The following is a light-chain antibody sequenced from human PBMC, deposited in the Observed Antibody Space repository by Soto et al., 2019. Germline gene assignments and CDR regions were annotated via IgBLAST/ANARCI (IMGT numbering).Light chain of an antibody. CDR1: QSVSSN. V-gene: IGKV3-15*01. CDR2: GAS. J-gene: IGKJ4*01. CDR3: QQYNNWPPLT. Sequence: EIVMTQSPATLSVSPGERATLSCRASQSVSSNLAWYQQKPGKAPRLLIYGASTRATGIPARFSGSGSGTEFTLTISSLQSEDFAVYYCQQYNNWPPLTFGGGTKGEIK.